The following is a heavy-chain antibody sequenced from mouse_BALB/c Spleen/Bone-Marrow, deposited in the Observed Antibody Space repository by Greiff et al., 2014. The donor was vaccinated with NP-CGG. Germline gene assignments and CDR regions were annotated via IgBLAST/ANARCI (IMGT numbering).Heavy chain of an antibody. D-gene: IGHD1-1*02. CDR2: ISDGGTYT. J-gene: IGHJ4*01. Sequence: EVHLVESGGGLVKPGGSLKLSCAASGFTFSDFYMFWFRQTPEKRLEWVASISDGGTYTYYPGSVKGRFTISRDTAKNNLYLQMSSLKSEDTAMYYCARSGERYGAMDYWGQGTSVTVSS. CDR1: GFTFSDFY. V-gene: IGHV5-4*02. CDR3: ARSGERYGAMDY.